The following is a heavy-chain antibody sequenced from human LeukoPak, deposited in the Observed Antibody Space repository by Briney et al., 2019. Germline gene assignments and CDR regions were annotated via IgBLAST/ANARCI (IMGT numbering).Heavy chain of an antibody. D-gene: IGHD6-25*01. CDR3: ATDSLAAPGDLDH. Sequence: GGSLRLSCAASGVTFSSHFMHWVRRAPGKGLEWVAVVSYDGSAKYYADSVRGRFAISRDNSKNTLSLQMNSLRPEDTAVYYCATDSLAAPGDLDHWGQGTLVTVSS. V-gene: IGHV3-30*01. CDR1: GVTFSSHF. CDR2: VSYDGSAK. J-gene: IGHJ4*02.